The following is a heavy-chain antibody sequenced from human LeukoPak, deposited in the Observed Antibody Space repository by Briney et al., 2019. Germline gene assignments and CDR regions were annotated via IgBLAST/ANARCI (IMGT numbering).Heavy chain of an antibody. Sequence: QSGGSLRLSCAASGFTFSTYSMKWVRQAPGKGLEWVSYISDSSAMYYADSVRGRFTISRENDKNSLFLQMNSLRAEDTAVYYCARDGGYSGYDADCWGQGTLVTVSS. CDR3: ARDGGYSGYDADC. J-gene: IGHJ4*02. CDR2: ISDSSAM. V-gene: IGHV3-48*01. CDR1: GFTFSTYS. D-gene: IGHD5-12*01.